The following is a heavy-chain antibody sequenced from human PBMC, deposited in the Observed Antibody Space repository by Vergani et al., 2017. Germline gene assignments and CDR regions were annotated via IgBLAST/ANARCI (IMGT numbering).Heavy chain of an antibody. D-gene: IGHD4/OR15-4a*01. J-gene: IGHJ6*02. Sequence: EVQLVESGGGIVKPGGSLRLSCVASGFSFRNAWMNWVRRTPGKGLEWVGRIKSRVYRGTTDYAAAVKGRFTISRDDSKNTLFLQMNGLKTEDIGVCYCTTDAHYWGDSSCYCLRDHNYYGMDVWGQGTTVTVSS. CDR1: GFSFRNAW. CDR2: IKSRVYRGTT. CDR3: TTDAHYWGDSSCYCLRDHNYYGMDV. V-gene: IGHV3-15*07.